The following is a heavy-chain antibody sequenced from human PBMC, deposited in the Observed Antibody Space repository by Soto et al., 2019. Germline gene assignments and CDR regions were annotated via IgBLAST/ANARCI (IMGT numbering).Heavy chain of an antibody. Sequence: ASVKVSCKASGYTFTSYAMNWVRQAPGQGLEWMGWMNRGSGNTGYSEQFQGRVTFTRDTSAGTVYMQLSSLTSEDTAVYYCARDDSGFSGSHYIDYFNYWGQGALVTV. CDR3: ARDDSGFSGSHYIDYFNY. D-gene: IGHD1-26*01. J-gene: IGHJ4*02. V-gene: IGHV1-3*01. CDR2: MNRGSGNT. CDR1: GYTFTSYA.